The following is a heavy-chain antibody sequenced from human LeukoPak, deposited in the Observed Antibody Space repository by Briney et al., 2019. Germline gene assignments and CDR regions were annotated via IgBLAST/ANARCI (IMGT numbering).Heavy chain of an antibody. V-gene: IGHV3-15*01. CDR3: TAQPYYYDSSGYNDY. Sequence: GGSLRLSCAASGFTFSDAWMSWVRQAPGKGLEWVGRIKSKTDGGTTDYAAPVKGRFTISRDDSKNTLYLQMNSLKTEDTAVYYCTAQPYYYDSSGYNDYWGQGTLVTVSS. CDR2: IKSKTDGGTT. J-gene: IGHJ4*02. CDR1: GFTFSDAW. D-gene: IGHD3-22*01.